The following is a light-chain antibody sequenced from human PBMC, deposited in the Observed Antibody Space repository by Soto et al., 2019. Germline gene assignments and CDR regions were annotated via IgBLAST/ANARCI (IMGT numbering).Light chain of an antibody. V-gene: IGLV1-44*01. CDR3: AAWDDSLNEDV. Sequence: QSVLTQPPSLSATPGQTVTISCSGSSSNIGSNTVNWYLQLPGTAPQLLIYTNDQRPSWVPDRFSGSKSGTSASLAISGLQSEGEADYYCAAWDDSLNEDVFGSGTKLTVL. CDR2: TND. CDR1: SSNIGSNT. J-gene: IGLJ1*01.